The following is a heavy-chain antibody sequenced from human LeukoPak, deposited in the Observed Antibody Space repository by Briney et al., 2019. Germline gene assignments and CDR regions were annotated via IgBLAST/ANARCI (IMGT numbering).Heavy chain of an antibody. CDR1: GGSISSSSYY. D-gene: IGHD5-24*01. V-gene: IGHV4-39*07. CDR2: IYYSGST. Sequence: SETLSLTCTVSGGSISSSSYYWGWIRQPPGKGLEWIVSIYYSGSTYYNPSLKSRVTISVDTSKNQFSLKLSSVTAADTAVYYCAREVKMRYYYYMDVWGKGTTVTVSS. J-gene: IGHJ6*03. CDR3: AREVKMRYYYYMDV.